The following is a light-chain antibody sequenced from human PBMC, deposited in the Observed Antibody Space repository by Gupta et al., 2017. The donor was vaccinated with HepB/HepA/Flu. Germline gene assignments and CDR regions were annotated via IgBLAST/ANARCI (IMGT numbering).Light chain of an antibody. CDR3: SSDTSSSTLEG. Sequence: QSALTQPASVSGSPGHSITISCTGTSRDVGGYNYVSWYQQHPGKAPNLMIYDVSNRPSGVSNRFSGSKSGNTASLTISGLQAEDETDYYCSSDTSSSTLEGFGGGTKLTVL. J-gene: IGLJ2*01. CDR2: DVS. CDR1: SRDVGGYNY. V-gene: IGLV2-14*01.